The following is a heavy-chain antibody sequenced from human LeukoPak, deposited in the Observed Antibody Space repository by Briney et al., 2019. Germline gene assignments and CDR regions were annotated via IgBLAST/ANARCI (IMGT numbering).Heavy chain of an antibody. J-gene: IGHJ6*02. CDR3: ARDKILDYYDSSGYGSYYYGMDV. Sequence: GGSLRLSCAASGFTFSSYAMHWVRQAPGKGLEWVAVISYDGSNKYYADSVKGRFTISRDNSKNTLYLQMNSLRAEDTAVYYCARDKILDYYDSSGYGSYYYGMDVWGQGTTVTVSS. D-gene: IGHD3-22*01. CDR2: ISYDGSNK. V-gene: IGHV3-30*04. CDR1: GFTFSSYA.